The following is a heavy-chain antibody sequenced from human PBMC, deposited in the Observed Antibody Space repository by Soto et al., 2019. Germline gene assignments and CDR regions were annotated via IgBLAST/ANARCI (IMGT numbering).Heavy chain of an antibody. J-gene: IGHJ4*02. CDR1: GYTFTSYD. CDR2: MNPNSGNT. V-gene: IGHV1-8*01. D-gene: IGHD5-18*01. CDR3: AREWYGYGEPKFDY. Sequence: ASVKVSCKASGYTFTSYDINWVRQATGQGLEWTGWMNPNSGNTGYAQKFQGRVTMTRNTSISTAYMELSSLRSEDTAVYYCAREWYGYGEPKFDYWGQGTLVTVSS.